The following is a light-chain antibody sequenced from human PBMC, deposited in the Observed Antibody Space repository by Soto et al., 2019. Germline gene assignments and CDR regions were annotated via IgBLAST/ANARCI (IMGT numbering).Light chain of an antibody. CDR2: EVS. Sequence: QSALTQPASVSGSPGQSITISCTGTSSDVGGYNYVSWYQQHPGKAPKLMIYEVSNRPSGVSNRFSGSKSGSTASLTISGLQAEDEADYYCSSYTSSSTLASVFGTGTKVTVL. CDR1: SSDVGGYNY. CDR3: SSYTSSSTLASV. J-gene: IGLJ1*01. V-gene: IGLV2-14*01.